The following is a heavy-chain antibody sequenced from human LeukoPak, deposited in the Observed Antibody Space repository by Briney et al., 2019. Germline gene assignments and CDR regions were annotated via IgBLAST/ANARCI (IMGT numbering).Heavy chain of an antibody. J-gene: IGHJ3*02. CDR3: ARDRDYPPDAFDI. CDR1: GGSISSYY. V-gene: IGHV4-59*01. D-gene: IGHD4-11*01. CDR2: IYYSGST. Sequence: PSETLSLTCTVSGGSISSYYWSWIRQPPGKGLEWIGYIYYSGSTNYNPSLKSRVTISVDTSKNQFSLKLSSVTAADTAVYYCARDRDYPPDAFDIWGQGTMVTVSS.